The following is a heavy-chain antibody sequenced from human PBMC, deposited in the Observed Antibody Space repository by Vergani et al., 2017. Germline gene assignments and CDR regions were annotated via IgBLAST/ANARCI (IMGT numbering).Heavy chain of an antibody. D-gene: IGHD3-9*01. CDR1: GGSISSGSYY. CDR2: IYTSGST. V-gene: IGHV4-61*02. Sequence: QVQLQESGPGLVKPSQTLSLTCTVSGGSISSGSYYWSWIRQPAGKGLEWIGRIYTSGSTNYNPSLKSRVTISVDTSKNQFSLNRSSVTAADTAVYYCARDGPIRYRGFDYWGQGTLVTVSS. CDR3: ARDGPIRYRGFDY. J-gene: IGHJ4*02.